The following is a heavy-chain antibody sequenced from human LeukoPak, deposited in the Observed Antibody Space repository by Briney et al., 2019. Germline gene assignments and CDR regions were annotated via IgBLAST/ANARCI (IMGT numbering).Heavy chain of an antibody. CDR3: AKDRGSGYHYFDY. CDR2: ISTSGESA. V-gene: IGHV3-23*01. Sequence: GGSLRLSCAAPGFTFSSYAMSWVRQAPGRGLEWVSVISTSGESAYHADSVKGRFTISRDNSKNTLYLQMNSLRAEDTAVYYCAKDRGSGYHYFDYWGQGTLVTVSS. D-gene: IGHD3-22*01. J-gene: IGHJ4*02. CDR1: GFTFSSYA.